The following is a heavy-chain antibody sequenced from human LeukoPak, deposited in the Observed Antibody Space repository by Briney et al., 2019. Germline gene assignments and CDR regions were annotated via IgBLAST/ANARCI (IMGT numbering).Heavy chain of an antibody. CDR1: GGSISSNSYY. D-gene: IGHD1-26*01. J-gene: IGHJ4*02. V-gene: IGHV4-61*02. Sequence: SETLSLTCTVSGGSISSNSYYWSWIRQPAGKGLERIGRIYTSGSTNYNPSLKSRVTMSVDTSKNQFSLKLSSVTAADTAVYYCARDYGRVGAIDYWGQGTLVTVSS. CDR2: IYTSGST. CDR3: ARDYGRVGAIDY.